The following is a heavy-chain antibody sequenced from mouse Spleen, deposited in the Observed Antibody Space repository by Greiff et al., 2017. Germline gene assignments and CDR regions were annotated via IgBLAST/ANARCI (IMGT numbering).Heavy chain of an antibody. Sequence: DVKLVESGPGLVKPSQSLSLTCSVTGYSITSGYYWNWIRQFPGNKLEWMGYISYDGSNNYNPSLKNRISITRDTSKNQFFLKLNSVTTEDTATYYCARDTTTVVAKAMDYWGQGTSVTVSS. CDR1: GYSITSGYY. D-gene: IGHD1-1*01. CDR3: ARDTTTVVAKAMDY. J-gene: IGHJ4*01. CDR2: ISYDGSN. V-gene: IGHV3-6*01.